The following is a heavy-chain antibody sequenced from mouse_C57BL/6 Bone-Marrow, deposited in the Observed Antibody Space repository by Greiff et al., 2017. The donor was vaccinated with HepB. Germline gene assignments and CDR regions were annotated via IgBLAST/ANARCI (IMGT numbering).Heavy chain of an antibody. Sequence: VQRVESGAELVKPGASVKMSCKASGYTFTTYPIEWMKQNHGKSLEWIGNFHPYNDDTKYNEKFKGKATLTVEKSSSTVYLELSRLTSDDSAVYYCAKSPPWDVSFAYWGQGTLVTVSA. CDR2: FHPYNDDT. J-gene: IGHJ3*01. V-gene: IGHV1-47*01. CDR3: AKSPPWDVSFAY. CDR1: GYTFTTYP. D-gene: IGHD4-1*01.